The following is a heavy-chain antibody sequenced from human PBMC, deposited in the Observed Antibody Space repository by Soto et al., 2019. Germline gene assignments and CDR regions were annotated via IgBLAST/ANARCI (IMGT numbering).Heavy chain of an antibody. CDR1: GFTFSDHY. J-gene: IGHJ4*02. CDR2: SRNKANRYST. D-gene: IGHD1-26*01. Sequence: EVQLVESGGGLVQPGGSLRLSCAASGFTFSDHYMDWVRQAPGKGLEWVGRSRNKANRYSTEYAASVKGRVTISRDESKNSLYLQMNSLKSEDSAVYYCARFSGSYTRGLDYWGQGTLVTVSS. V-gene: IGHV3-72*01. CDR3: ARFSGSYTRGLDY.